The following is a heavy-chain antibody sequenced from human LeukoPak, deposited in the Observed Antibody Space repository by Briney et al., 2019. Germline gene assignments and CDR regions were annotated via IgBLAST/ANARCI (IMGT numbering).Heavy chain of an antibody. CDR2: IKSKTDGGTT. CDR3: TTDLILVRGVIVGY. D-gene: IGHD3-10*01. J-gene: IGHJ4*02. Sequence: GGSLRLSCAASGFTFSDAWMSWVRHAPGKGLEWVGRIKSKTDGGTTDYAAPVKGRFTISGDDSKSTLYLQMNSLKNEDTAVYYCTTDLILVRGVIVGYWGQGTLVTVSS. CDR1: GFTFSDAW. V-gene: IGHV3-15*01.